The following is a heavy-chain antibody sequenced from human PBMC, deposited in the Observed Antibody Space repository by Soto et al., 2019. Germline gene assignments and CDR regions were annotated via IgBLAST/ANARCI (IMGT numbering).Heavy chain of an antibody. CDR3: AKDKGGTYYSDF. CDR2: ISNSGSNT. Sequence: EVQLLESGGGLVQPGGSLRLSCAAPGFTFSIYAMTWVRQAPGKGLEWVSGISNSGSNTYYADSVRGRFTISRDNSKNTLYLQVNSLRAEDTAVYYCAKDKGGTYYSDFWGQGTLVTVSS. V-gene: IGHV3-23*01. D-gene: IGHD1-26*01. J-gene: IGHJ4*02. CDR1: GFTFSIYA.